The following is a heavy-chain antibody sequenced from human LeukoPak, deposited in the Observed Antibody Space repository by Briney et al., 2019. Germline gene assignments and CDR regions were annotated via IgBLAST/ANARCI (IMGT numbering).Heavy chain of an antibody. Sequence: SETLSLTCGVSGGSISSTNWWSWVRQSPGQGLEWIGEISLTGQTNYNPSLRGRVTMSLDESSNHLSLHLTSVTAADTATYYCSRESRAFCPLGYWGQGTLVIVPS. J-gene: IGHJ4*02. CDR1: GGSISSTNW. D-gene: IGHD2-2*01. CDR2: ISLTGQT. V-gene: IGHV4-4*02. CDR3: SRESRAFCPLGY.